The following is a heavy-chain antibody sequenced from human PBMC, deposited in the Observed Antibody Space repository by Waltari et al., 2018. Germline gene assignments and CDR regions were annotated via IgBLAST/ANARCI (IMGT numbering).Heavy chain of an antibody. CDR1: GFTVSSNW. CDR2: INQDGSKK. CDR3: AGDKY. J-gene: IGHJ4*02. Sequence: EVQLVESGGGLVQPGGRLSLACAASGFTVSSNWMTWVRQAPGKGLEEVANINQDGSKKDYVDSVKGRFTISRDNAKNSLYLQMNSLRAEDTAVYYCAGDKYWGQGTLVTVSS. V-gene: IGHV3-7*01.